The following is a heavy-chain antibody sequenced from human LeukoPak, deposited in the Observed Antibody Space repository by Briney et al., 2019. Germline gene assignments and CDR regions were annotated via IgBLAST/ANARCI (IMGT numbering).Heavy chain of an antibody. CDR1: GFTFSSSS. Sequence: GGSLRLSCAASGFTFSSSSMNWVRQAPGKGLEWVSSIGSSSGYIYYADSVKGRFTISRDNAKNSLYLQMNSLRAEDTAVYYCARNGVVSDAFDVWGQGTMVTVSS. CDR3: ARNGVVSDAFDV. CDR2: IGSSSGYI. V-gene: IGHV3-21*01. D-gene: IGHD3-3*01. J-gene: IGHJ3*01.